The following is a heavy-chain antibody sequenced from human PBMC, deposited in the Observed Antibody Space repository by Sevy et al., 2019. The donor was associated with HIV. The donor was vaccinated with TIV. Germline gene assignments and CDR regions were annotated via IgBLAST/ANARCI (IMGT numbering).Heavy chain of an antibody. Sequence: SETLSLTCTVSGDSIRSGNHWCSWIRQPAGKGLEWIGRIYKSGGIIYNPVLSSRVTMSVDTSTNQFFLNLKSVTAVDSAVYFCARDANQRNYYRGMDVWGQGTPVTVSS. CDR2: IYKSGGI. CDR3: ARDANQRNYYRGMDV. V-gene: IGHV4-61*02. J-gene: IGHJ6*02. CDR1: GDSIRSGNHW.